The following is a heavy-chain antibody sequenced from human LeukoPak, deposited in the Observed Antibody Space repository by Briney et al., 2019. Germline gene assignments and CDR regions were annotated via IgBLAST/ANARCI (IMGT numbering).Heavy chain of an antibody. D-gene: IGHD1-1*01. CDR2: IYYSGST. Sequence: SETLSLTCTASGGSISSSYYYWGWIRQPPGKGLEWIGTIYYSGSTYYNPSLKSRVTISVDTSKNQFSLKLSSVTAPDTAVYYFARHGEPNWYFDHWGQGTLVTVSS. CDR3: ARHGEPNWYFDH. CDR1: GGSISSSYYY. J-gene: IGHJ4*02. V-gene: IGHV4-39*01.